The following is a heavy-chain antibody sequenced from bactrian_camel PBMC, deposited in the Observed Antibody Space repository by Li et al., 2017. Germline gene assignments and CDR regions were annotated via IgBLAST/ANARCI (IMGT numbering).Heavy chain of an antibody. V-gene: IGHV3S53*01. Sequence: HVQLVESGGGSVQAGGSLRLSCQASGVITSRVCMAWFRQATGREREGVAVIDRNGKTTYRDSVKGRFTFSQDNAKNTLYLQMTSLKTEDTAVYYCFAIDSSRSWGQGTQVTVS. CDR1: GVITSRVC. CDR3: FAIDSSRS. J-gene: IGHJ4*01. CDR2: IDRNGKT. D-gene: IGHD5*01.